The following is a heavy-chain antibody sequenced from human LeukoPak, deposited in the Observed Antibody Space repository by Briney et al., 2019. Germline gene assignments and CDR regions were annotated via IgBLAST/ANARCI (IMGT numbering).Heavy chain of an antibody. J-gene: IGHJ4*02. V-gene: IGHV4-34*01. CDR3: ARAAYYDILTAQYYFDY. CDR2: INHSGST. CDR1: GGSFSGYY. D-gene: IGHD3-9*01. Sequence: SETLSLTCAVYGGSFSGYYWSWIRQPPGKGLEWIGEINHSGSTNYNPSLKSRVTISVDTSKNQFSLKLSSVTAADTAVYYCARAAYYDILTAQYYFDYWGQGTLVTVSS.